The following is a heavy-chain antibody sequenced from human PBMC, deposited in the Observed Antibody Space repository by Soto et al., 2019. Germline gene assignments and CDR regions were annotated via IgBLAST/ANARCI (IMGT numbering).Heavy chain of an antibody. Sequence: QLQLQESGPGLVKPSETLSLTCTVSGGSITSSSYYWGWTRQPPGKGLEWIGSIYYSGSTYYNPSLKSRVTIAVDRSKNQFSLKLTSVTAADTAVYYCARAYTIFAAGDYWGQGTLVTVSS. D-gene: IGHD3-3*01. V-gene: IGHV4-39*01. CDR3: ARAYTIFAAGDY. CDR2: IYYSGST. J-gene: IGHJ4*02. CDR1: GGSITSSSYY.